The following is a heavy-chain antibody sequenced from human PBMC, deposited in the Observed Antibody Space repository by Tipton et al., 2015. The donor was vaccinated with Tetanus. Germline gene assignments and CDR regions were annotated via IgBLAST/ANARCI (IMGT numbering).Heavy chain of an antibody. CDR1: RGPISSYY. CDR2: ISNGNP. CDR3: ARGITDGYNRRLDY. D-gene: IGHD1-20*01. Sequence: LRLSCTVSRGPISSYYWSWVRQPAGKGLEFIGHISNGNPDYTPSLKNRVSLSVDLSKNEFYMKLRSVTAADTGVYYCARGITDGYNRRLDYWGQGTLVAVSP. V-gene: IGHV4-4*07. J-gene: IGHJ4*02.